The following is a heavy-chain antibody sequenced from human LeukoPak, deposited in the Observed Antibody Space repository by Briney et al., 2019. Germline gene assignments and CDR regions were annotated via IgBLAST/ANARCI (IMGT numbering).Heavy chain of an antibody. Sequence: GGSLRLSCAASGFTFSSYWMSWVRQAPGKGLEWVANIKQDGSEKYYVDSVKGRFTISRDNAKNSLYLQMNSLRAEDTAVYYCARGGSTILSSDWFDPWGQGTLVTVSS. CDR3: ARGGSTILSSDWFDP. D-gene: IGHD3-3*01. J-gene: IGHJ5*02. CDR1: GFTFSSYW. CDR2: IKQDGSEK. V-gene: IGHV3-7*03.